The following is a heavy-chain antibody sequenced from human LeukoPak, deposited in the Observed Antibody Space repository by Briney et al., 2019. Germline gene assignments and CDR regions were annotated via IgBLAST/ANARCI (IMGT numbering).Heavy chain of an antibody. Sequence: GESLKISRKGSGYSFTSYWIGWVRQMSGKGLELMGIIYPGDSDTRYSPSFQGQVTISADKSISTAYLQWSSLKASDTAMYYCARRGAVAGHTFDYWGQGTLVTVSS. CDR3: ARRGAVAGHTFDY. CDR2: IYPGDSDT. CDR1: GYSFTSYW. J-gene: IGHJ4*02. D-gene: IGHD6-19*01. V-gene: IGHV5-51*01.